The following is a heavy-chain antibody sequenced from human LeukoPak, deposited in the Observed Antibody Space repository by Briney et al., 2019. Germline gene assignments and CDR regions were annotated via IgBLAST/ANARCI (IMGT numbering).Heavy chain of an antibody. CDR3: ATVANHGGNTCFDY. CDR2: FDPEDGET. J-gene: IGHJ4*02. V-gene: IGHV1-24*01. Sequence: GASVKVSCKVSGYTLTELSMHWVRQAPGKGLEWMGGFDPEDGETIYAQKFQGRVTMTEDTSTDTAYMELSSLRSEDTAVYYCATVANHGGNTCFDYWGQGTLVTVSS. D-gene: IGHD4-23*01. CDR1: GYTLTELS.